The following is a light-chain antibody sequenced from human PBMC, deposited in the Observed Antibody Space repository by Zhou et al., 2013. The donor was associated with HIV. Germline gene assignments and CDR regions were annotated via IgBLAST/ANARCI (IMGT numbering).Light chain of an antibody. CDR2: EDN. CDR3: QVWDSSSDWV. J-gene: IGLJ3*02. CDR1: NIGSKR. V-gene: IGLV3-21*02. Sequence: SYELTQPSSVPVAPGQTARITCGGNNIGSKRVHWYQQKPGQAPVLVVYEDNDRPSGIPERFSGSNSGNTATLTIRRVEVGDEADYYCQVWDSSSDWVFGGGTQLTVL.